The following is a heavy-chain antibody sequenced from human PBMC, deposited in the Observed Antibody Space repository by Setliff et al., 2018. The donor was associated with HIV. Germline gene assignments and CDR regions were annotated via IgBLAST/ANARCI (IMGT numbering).Heavy chain of an antibody. Sequence: GGSLRLSCRASGLSFVEYGMNWVRQRPGKGLEWVSGINWDGRKVSYVDSVKGRFTISRDNARNSLFLQMNSLRADDTAVYYCAALSSRTNAVYGIISTRFDPWGQGTLVTVSS. CDR3: AALSSRTNAVYGIISTRFDP. D-gene: IGHD2-8*01. CDR1: GLSFVEYG. V-gene: IGHV3-20*04. CDR2: INWDGRKV. J-gene: IGHJ5*02.